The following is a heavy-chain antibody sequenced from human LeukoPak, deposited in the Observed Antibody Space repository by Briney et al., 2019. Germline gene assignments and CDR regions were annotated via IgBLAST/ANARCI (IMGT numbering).Heavy chain of an antibody. Sequence: ASVKVSCKASGYTFTSYGISWVRQALGQGLAWMGWISAYNGNTNYAQKLQGRVTMTTDTSTSTAYMELRSLRSDDTAVYYCARQTAMGRSGDYWGQGTLVTVSS. D-gene: IGHD5-18*01. CDR3: ARQTAMGRSGDY. CDR1: GYTFTSYG. V-gene: IGHV1-18*01. J-gene: IGHJ4*02. CDR2: ISAYNGNT.